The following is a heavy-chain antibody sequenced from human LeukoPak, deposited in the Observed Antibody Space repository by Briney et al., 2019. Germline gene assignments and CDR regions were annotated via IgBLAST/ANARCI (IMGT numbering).Heavy chain of an antibody. CDR1: GGSISSSNNY. V-gene: IGHV4-39*01. CDR2: IYYTGST. J-gene: IGHJ4*02. D-gene: IGHD2-8*02. CDR3: ARHPLSYGGVGGLAYFDY. Sequence: SETLSLTCIVSGGSISSSNNYWGWIRQPPGKGLEWIGSIYYTGSTYDNPSLKSRVTISVDTSKNQFSLKLNSVTAADTAVYYCARHPLSYGGVGGLAYFDYWGQGTLVTVSS.